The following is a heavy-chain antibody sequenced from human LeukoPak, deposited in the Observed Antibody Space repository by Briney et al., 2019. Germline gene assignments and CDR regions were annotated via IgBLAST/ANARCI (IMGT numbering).Heavy chain of an antibody. J-gene: IGHJ4*02. CDR2: ISWDGNKV. CDR3: AKDRPVATTLHHFDH. CDR1: GFSFDDYA. D-gene: IGHD1-26*01. V-gene: IGHV3-9*01. Sequence: GGSLRLSCVVSGFSFDDYAMHWVRQGPGKAPEWVSVISWDGNKVAYADSVKGRFTISRDNAKNSLYLQMTSLRPEDTAFYYCAKDRPVATTLHHFDHWGLGTLVTVSS.